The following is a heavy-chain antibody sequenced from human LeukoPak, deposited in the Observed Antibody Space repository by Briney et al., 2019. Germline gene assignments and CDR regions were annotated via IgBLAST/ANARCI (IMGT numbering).Heavy chain of an antibody. CDR2: IFRDESKK. J-gene: IGHJ4*02. CDR1: GFTFRSHG. V-gene: IGHV3-33*01. CDR3: ARETIPLNVDTAMANRYYFDY. Sequence: GGSLRLSCVASGFTFRSHGMHWVRQAPGKGLEWVAVIFRDESKKYYADSVKGRITISRDNSRNTLYLQMNSLRVEDTAVYYCARETIPLNVDTAMANRYYFDYWGQGTLVTVSS. D-gene: IGHD5-18*01.